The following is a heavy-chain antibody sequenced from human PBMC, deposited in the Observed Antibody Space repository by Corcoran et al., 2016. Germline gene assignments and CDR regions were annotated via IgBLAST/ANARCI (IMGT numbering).Heavy chain of an antibody. CDR2: IWYDGSIK. Sequence: QVQLVESGGGVVQPGRSLTLSCAASGFTVDTYGMNWVRQAPGKGPEWVAVIWYDGSIKYYADSVKGRFTISRDNSKNTLYLQMNSLRAEDTALYYCARISCTGGSCRPYYYYGMDVWGQGTTVTGSS. V-gene: IGHV3-33*01. CDR3: ARISCTGGSCRPYYYYGMDV. J-gene: IGHJ6*02. CDR1: GFTVDTYG. D-gene: IGHD2-15*01.